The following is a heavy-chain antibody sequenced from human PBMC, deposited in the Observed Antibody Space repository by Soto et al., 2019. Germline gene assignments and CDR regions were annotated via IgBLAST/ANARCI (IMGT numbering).Heavy chain of an antibody. D-gene: IGHD3-22*01. V-gene: IGHV5-51*01. CDR2: IYPGDSDT. CDR3: ARHAYYDSSGYPITEHDY. CDR1: GYSFTSYW. J-gene: IGHJ4*02. Sequence: PGESLKISCKGSGYSFTSYWIGWVRQMPGKGLEWMGIIYPGDSDTRYSPSFQGQVTISADKSISTAYLQWSSLKASDTAMYYCARHAYYDSSGYPITEHDYWGQGTLVTVSS.